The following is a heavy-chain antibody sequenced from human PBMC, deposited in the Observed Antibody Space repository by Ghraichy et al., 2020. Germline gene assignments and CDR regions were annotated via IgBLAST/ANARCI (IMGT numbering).Heavy chain of an antibody. CDR3: VRGVTDF. CDR2: ISGTTDYT. V-gene: IGHV3-21*01. Sequence: GSLRLSCAASGFTFSSFGMNWVRQAPVKGLEWVSFISGTTDYTFYADSVRGRFTVSRDNAQNSLYLQMSGLRADDTAVYYCVRGVTDFWGPGTLVTVSS. D-gene: IGHD2-21*02. J-gene: IGHJ4*02. CDR1: GFTFSSFG.